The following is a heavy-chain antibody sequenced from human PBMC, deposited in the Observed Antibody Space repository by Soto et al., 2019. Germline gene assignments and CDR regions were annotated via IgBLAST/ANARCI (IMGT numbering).Heavy chain of an antibody. CDR1: GYNFTSYG. J-gene: IGHJ4*02. D-gene: IGHD3-3*01. CDR3: AKDYDFWPKYYFDY. Sequence: ASVKVSCKASGYNFTSYGISWVRQAPGQGLEWMGWISPHNDRTKYARRFQDRVTMTTETPTSTVYMELGSLRSDDTAVYYCAKDYDFWPKYYFDYWGQGTLVTVSS. V-gene: IGHV1-18*01. CDR2: ISPHNDRT.